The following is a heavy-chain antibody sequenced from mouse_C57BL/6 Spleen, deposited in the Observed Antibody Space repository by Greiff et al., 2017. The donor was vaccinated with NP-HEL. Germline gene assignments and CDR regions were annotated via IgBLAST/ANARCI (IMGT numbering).Heavy chain of an antibody. CDR3: AIGGSSYHAMDY. V-gene: IGHV5-17*01. CDR2: ISSGSSTI. CDR1: GFTFSDYG. J-gene: IGHJ4*01. D-gene: IGHD1-1*01. Sequence: EVKLQESGGGLVKPGGSLKLSCAASGFTFSDYGMHWVRQAPEKGLEWVAYISSGSSTIYYADTVKGRFTISRDNAKNTLFLQMTSLRSEDTAMYYWAIGGSSYHAMDYWGQGTSVTVSS.